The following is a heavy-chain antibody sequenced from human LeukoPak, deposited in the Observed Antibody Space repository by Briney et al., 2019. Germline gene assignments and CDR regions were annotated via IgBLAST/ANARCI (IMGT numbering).Heavy chain of an antibody. CDR2: IWNDGSHE. CDR3: AKDATEYGDSHFDC. J-gene: IGHJ4*02. D-gene: IGHD4-17*01. CDR1: GFTFSSYG. V-gene: IGHV3-33*06. Sequence: GGSLRLSCAASGFTFSSYGMHRVRQAPGKGLEWVAVIWNDGSHEYYADSEKGRFTISRDNSRNPVYLQMNSLRAEDTAVYYCAKDATEYGDSHFDCWGQGSLVTVSA.